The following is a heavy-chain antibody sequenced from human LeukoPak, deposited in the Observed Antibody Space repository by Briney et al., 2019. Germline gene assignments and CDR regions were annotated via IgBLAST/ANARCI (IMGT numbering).Heavy chain of an antibody. V-gene: IGHV1-2*02. CDR1: GYTFTGYY. D-gene: IGHD3-22*01. CDR3: AREGGGDSSLIIGY. J-gene: IGHJ4*02. Sequence: ASVKVSCKASGYTFTGYYMHWVRQAPGQGLEWMGWINPNSSATNYAQKFQGRVTMTRDTSISTAYMELSRLRSDDTAVYYCAREGGGDSSLIIGYWGQGTLVAVSS. CDR2: INPNSSAT.